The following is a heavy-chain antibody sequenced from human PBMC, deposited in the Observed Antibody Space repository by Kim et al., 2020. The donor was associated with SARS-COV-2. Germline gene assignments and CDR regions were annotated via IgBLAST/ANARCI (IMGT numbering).Heavy chain of an antibody. CDR2: IKSKTDGGTT. J-gene: IGHJ6*02. CDR3: TTDRGSTTGTTAHTFHSPLYYYYGMDV. D-gene: IGHD1-1*01. V-gene: IGHV3-15*01. Sequence: GGSLRLSCAASGFTFSNAWMSWVRQAPGKGLEWVGRIKSKTDGGTTDYAAPVKGRFTISRDDSKNTLYLQMNSLKTEDTAVYYCTTDRGSTTGTTAHTFHSPLYYYYGMDVWGQGTTVTVSS. CDR1: GFTFSNAW.